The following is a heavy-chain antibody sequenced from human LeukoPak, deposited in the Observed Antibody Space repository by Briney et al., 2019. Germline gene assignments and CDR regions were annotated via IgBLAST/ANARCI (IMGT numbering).Heavy chain of an antibody. V-gene: IGHV3-48*03. Sequence: GGSLRLSCAASGFTFSSYEMNWVRQAPGKGLEWVSYISSSGSTIYYADSVKGRFTISRDNAKNTLYLQMNSLRAEDTAVYYCAKPLSPVVTAPFDYWGQGTLVTVSS. D-gene: IGHD2-21*02. CDR1: GFTFSSYE. J-gene: IGHJ4*02. CDR3: AKPLSPVVTAPFDY. CDR2: ISSSGSTI.